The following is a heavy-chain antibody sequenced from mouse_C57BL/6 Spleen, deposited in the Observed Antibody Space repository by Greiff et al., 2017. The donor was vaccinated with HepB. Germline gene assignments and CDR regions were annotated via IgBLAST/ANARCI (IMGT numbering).Heavy chain of an antibody. CDR3: ARNGLYYDYDRDYYAMDY. CDR2: INPSNGGT. J-gene: IGHJ4*01. Sequence: VQLKQPGTELVKPGASVKLSCKASGYTFTSYWMHWVKQRPGQGLEWIGNINPSNGGTNYNEKFKSKATMTVDKSSSTAYMQLSSLTSEDSAVYYCARNGLYYDYDRDYYAMDYWGQGTSVTVSS. V-gene: IGHV1-53*01. D-gene: IGHD2-4*01. CDR1: GYTFTSYW.